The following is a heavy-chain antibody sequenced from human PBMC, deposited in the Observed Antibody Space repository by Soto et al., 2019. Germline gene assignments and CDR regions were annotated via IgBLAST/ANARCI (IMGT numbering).Heavy chain of an antibody. V-gene: IGHV3-74*01. Sequence: EEQLVESGGGLVQPGGSLRLSCAASGFAFSSYWMHWVRQAPGKGLVWVSRINPGGSITAYADSVKGRFTISRDNAKHTHYLQMNILRGDDTAVYYCARVPTGKYGVWNYWGQGALVTVSS. CDR3: ARVPTGKYGVWNY. CDR1: GFAFSSYW. D-gene: IGHD2-8*01. J-gene: IGHJ4*02. CDR2: INPGGSIT.